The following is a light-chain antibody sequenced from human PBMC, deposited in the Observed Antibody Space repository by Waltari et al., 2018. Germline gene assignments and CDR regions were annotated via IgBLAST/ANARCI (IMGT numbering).Light chain of an antibody. Sequence: DIQMTQSPSSVSASVGDKVTFTCRASHGITKWLAWYQQKPGRAPKLLISGASTLHSGVSPRFSGSGSGTEFTLTISDLQPEDFATYYCQHSHTFGQGTKLEI. CDR3: QHSHT. J-gene: IGKJ2*01. CDR2: GAS. V-gene: IGKV1-12*01. CDR1: HGITKW.